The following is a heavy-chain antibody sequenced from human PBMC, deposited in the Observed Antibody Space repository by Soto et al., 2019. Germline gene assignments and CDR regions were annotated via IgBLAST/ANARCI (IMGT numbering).Heavy chain of an antibody. V-gene: IGHV3-21*06. J-gene: IGHJ4*02. CDR3: ARESEDLTSNFDY. CDR1: GFTFTRYS. CDR2: ISSTTNYI. Sequence: GGSLRLSCAASGFTFTRYSINFVRHAPFKWLEWVSSISSTTNYIYYGDSMKGRFTISRDNAKNSLYLEMNSLRAEDTAVYYCARESEDLTSNFDYWGQGTLVTVSS.